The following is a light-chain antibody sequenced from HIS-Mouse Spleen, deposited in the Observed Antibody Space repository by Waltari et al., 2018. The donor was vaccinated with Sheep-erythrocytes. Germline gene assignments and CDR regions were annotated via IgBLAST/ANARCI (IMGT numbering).Light chain of an antibody. CDR2: DVS. V-gene: IGLV2-11*01. CDR1: SSDVGGYNY. Sequence: QSALTQPRSVSGSPGQSVTISCTGTSSDVGGYNYVSWYQQHPGKAPKLMIYDVSKRPSGVPDRFSGSKSGNTASLTISGLQAEDEADYYCCSYAGSYNHVFATGTEFTVL. CDR3: CSYAGSYNHV. J-gene: IGLJ1*01.